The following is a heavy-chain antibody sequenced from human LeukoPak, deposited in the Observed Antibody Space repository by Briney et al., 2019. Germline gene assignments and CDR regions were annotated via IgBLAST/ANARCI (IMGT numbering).Heavy chain of an antibody. CDR2: IKKDGSEK. J-gene: IGHJ4*02. V-gene: IGHV3-7*03. CDR1: GFTFSSYW. CDR3: AKDIQYQLLRGYFDY. Sequence: PGGSLRLSCAASGFTFSSYWMSWVRQAPGKGLEWVANIKKDGSEKYYVDSVKGRFTISRDNAKTSLNLQMNSLRAEDTALYYCAKDIQYQLLRGYFDYWGQGTLVTVSS. D-gene: IGHD2-2*01.